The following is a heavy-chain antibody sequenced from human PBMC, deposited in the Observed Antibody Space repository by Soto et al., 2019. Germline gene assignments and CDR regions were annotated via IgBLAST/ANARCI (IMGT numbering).Heavy chain of an antibody. CDR3: AKKRVRGVISLPYYSDY. Sequence: TGGSLRLSCAASGFTFSSYAMSWVRQAPGKGLEWVSAISGSGGSTYYADSVKGRFTISRDNSKNTLYLQMNSLRAEDTAVYYCAKKRVRGVISLPYYSDYWGQGTLVTVSS. V-gene: IGHV3-23*01. J-gene: IGHJ4*02. D-gene: IGHD3-10*01. CDR1: GFTFSSYA. CDR2: ISGSGGST.